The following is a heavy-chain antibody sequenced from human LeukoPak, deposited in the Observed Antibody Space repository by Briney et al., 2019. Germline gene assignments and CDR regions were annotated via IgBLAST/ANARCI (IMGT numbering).Heavy chain of an antibody. Sequence: ASVTVSCMASGYTFTGCYVHGVRQAPRQGLEWMGRINPNSGGTTYAQKFQGRVTMTRDTSISTAYMEVNSLRSDDTAVYYCARGPSSSGWYYFDYWGRGTLVTVSS. CDR1: GYTFTGCY. CDR2: INPNSGGT. D-gene: IGHD6-19*01. J-gene: IGHJ4*02. CDR3: ARGPSSSGWYYFDY. V-gene: IGHV1-2*06.